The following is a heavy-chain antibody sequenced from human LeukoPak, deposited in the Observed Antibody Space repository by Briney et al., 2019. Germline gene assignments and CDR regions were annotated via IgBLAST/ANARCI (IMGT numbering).Heavy chain of an antibody. CDR2: IYYSGST. V-gene: IGHV4-59*08. CDR1: GGPISSYY. Sequence: SETLSLTCTVSGGPISSYYWSWIRQPPGKGLEWIGYIYYSGSTNYNPSLKSRVTISVDTSKNQFSLNLRSVTAADAAVYYCARRRYYDGSGYLEWGQGTLLSVSS. D-gene: IGHD3-22*01. J-gene: IGHJ1*01. CDR3: ARRRYYDGSGYLE.